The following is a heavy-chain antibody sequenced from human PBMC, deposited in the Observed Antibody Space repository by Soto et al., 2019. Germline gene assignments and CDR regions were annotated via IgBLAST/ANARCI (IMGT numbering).Heavy chain of an antibody. Sequence: SETLSLTCTVSGGSISSSSYYCGWIRQPPGKGLEWIGSIYYSGSTYYNPSLKSRVTISVDTSKNQFSLKLSSVTAADTAVYYCARQRYSYGYRYFDYWGQGTLVTVSS. D-gene: IGHD5-18*01. CDR2: IYYSGST. V-gene: IGHV4-39*01. J-gene: IGHJ4*02. CDR1: GGSISSSSYY. CDR3: ARQRYSYGYRYFDY.